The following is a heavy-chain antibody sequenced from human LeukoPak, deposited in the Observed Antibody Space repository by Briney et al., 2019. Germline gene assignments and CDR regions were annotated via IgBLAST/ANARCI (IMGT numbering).Heavy chain of an antibody. Sequence: SETLSLTCTVSGGSISGYYWNWIRQPAGKGLEWIGRINTSGSTRYNPSLESRVTMSVDTSKNQFSLDLTSVTAADTAVYYCARGGVPGAGNWFDPRGQGTLVIVSS. D-gene: IGHD4/OR15-4a*01. V-gene: IGHV4-4*07. J-gene: IGHJ5*02. CDR2: INTSGST. CDR3: ARGGVPGAGNWFDP. CDR1: GGSISGYY.